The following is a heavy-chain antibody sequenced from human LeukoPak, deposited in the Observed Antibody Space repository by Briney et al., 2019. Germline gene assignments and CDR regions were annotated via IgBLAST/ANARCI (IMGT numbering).Heavy chain of an antibody. V-gene: IGHV4-4*07. CDR3: ARGPYSSGDPAFDI. Sequence: SETLSLTCTVSGGSISGYYWSWIRQPAGKGLEWIGRIYTSGSTNYNPSLKSRVAMSVDTSKNQFSLKLSSVTAADTAVHYCARGPYSSGDPAFDIWGQGTMVTVSS. J-gene: IGHJ3*02. D-gene: IGHD6-19*01. CDR1: GGSISGYY. CDR2: IYTSGST.